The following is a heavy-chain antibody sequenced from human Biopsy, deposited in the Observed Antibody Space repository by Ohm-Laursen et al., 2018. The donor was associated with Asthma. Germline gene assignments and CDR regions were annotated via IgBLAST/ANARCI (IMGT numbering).Heavy chain of an antibody. V-gene: IGHV3-30*03. Sequence: RSLRLSCTAPGFTFSIYDIHWVRQAPGKELEWVGVISKDASTQDYADSVKGRFTMARDNSKNTLDLQMNSLREEDTAVYYCVRDGTDDAFDIWGQGTVVSVSS. J-gene: IGHJ3*02. CDR1: GFTFSIYD. D-gene: IGHD1-1*01. CDR2: ISKDASTQ. CDR3: VRDGTDDAFDI.